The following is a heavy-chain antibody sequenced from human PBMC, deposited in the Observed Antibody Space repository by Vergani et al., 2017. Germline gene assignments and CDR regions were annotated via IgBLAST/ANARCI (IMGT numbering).Heavy chain of an antibody. V-gene: IGHV4-38-2*01. Sequence: QVQLQESGPGLVKPSETLSLTCAVSGYSISTGYYWGWIRQPPGKGLRWIGSIYHSGSTSYNPSLKSRVTISVDTSRNQFSLKLTSVTAADTAVYYCARYLNGASGSYRDFDSWGQGTLVTVSS. CDR3: ARYLNGASGSYRDFDS. CDR1: GYSISTGYY. CDR2: IYHSGST. J-gene: IGHJ4*02. D-gene: IGHD3-10*01.